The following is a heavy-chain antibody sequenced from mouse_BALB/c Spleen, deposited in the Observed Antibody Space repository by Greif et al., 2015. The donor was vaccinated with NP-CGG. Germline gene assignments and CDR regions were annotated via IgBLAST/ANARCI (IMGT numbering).Heavy chain of an antibody. V-gene: IGHV1-84*02. CDR2: ICPGSGNT. CDR1: GYTFTDYY. D-gene: IGHD4-1*01. Sequence: QVQLQQSGPELVKPGASVKISCKASGYTFTDYYINWVKQKPGQGLEWIGWICPGSGNTKYNEKFKGKATLTVDTSSSTAYMQLSSLASEDTAVYFCARRTGTEAMDYWGQGTSVTVSS. J-gene: IGHJ4*01. CDR3: ARRTGTEAMDY.